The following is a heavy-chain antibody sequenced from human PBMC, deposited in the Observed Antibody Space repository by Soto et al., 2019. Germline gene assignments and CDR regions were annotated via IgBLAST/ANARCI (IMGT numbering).Heavy chain of an antibody. Sequence: PSETLSLTCTVSGGSISSYYWSWIRQPPGKGLEWIGYIYCSGSTNYNPSLKSRVTISVDTSKNQFSLKLSSVTAADTAVYYCARHLRYCSSTSCHELPLFDYWGQGTLVTVSS. CDR1: GGSISSYY. V-gene: IGHV4-59*01. CDR2: IYCSGST. CDR3: ARHLRYCSSTSCHELPLFDY. J-gene: IGHJ4*02. D-gene: IGHD2-2*01.